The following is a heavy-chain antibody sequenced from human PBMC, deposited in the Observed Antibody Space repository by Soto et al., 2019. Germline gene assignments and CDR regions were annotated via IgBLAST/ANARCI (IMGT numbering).Heavy chain of an antibody. CDR3: ARDRVFQV. V-gene: IGHV4-31*03. J-gene: IGHJ6*02. CDR2: IFSGGST. Sequence: SVTLSLTCPVSGCSITIGCHYWTWIRQHPGKGLEWIGYIFSGGSTYYNPSLKSRVIISLDTSKNQFSLMLTSVTAADTAVYYCARDRVFQVWGQGTTVTVSS. CDR1: GCSITIGCHY. D-gene: IGHD2-21*01.